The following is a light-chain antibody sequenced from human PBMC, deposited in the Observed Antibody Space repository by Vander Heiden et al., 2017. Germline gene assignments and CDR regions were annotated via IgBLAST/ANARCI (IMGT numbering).Light chain of an antibody. CDR3: SSYTNSNTLVV. CDR1: SSDVGAYNY. CDR2: EVS. V-gene: IGLV2-14*01. J-gene: IGLJ1*01. Sequence: QLALSQPASVSGAPGQSSTISCTATSSDVGAYNYVSWYQQHPGKAPKLMIYEVSNRPSGVSNRFSGSRSGNTASLTISGLQAEDEADYYCSSYTNSNTLVVFGTGTKVTVL.